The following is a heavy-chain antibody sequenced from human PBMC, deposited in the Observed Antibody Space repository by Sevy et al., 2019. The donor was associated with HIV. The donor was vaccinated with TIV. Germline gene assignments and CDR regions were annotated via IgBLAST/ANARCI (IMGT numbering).Heavy chain of an antibody. CDR3: ARGYYDFWSGYYRRDAFDS. D-gene: IGHD3-3*01. Sequence: ASVKVSCKASGYTFTSYGISWVRQAPGQGLERMGWISAYNGDTNYAQKLQGRVTMTTDTSTSTAYMELTSLRSDDTAVYFCARGYYDFWSGYYRRDAFDSWGQGTRVTVSS. J-gene: IGHJ3*02. CDR1: GYTFTSYG. V-gene: IGHV1-18*01. CDR2: ISAYNGDT.